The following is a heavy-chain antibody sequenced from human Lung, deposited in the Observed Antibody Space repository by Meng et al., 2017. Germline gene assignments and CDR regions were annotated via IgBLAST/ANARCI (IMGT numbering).Heavy chain of an antibody. Sequence: QLQLQESVPGLGKPSETLSLPCTVPGCSITSSSYSCGWIRQPPGKGLEWIGYIYYSGTTYYNPSLKSRATISEDTAKNQFSLNLSSVTAADTAVYYCARQVNSDGYPRYFDFWGQGTLVTVSS. CDR3: ARQVNSDGYPRYFDF. V-gene: IGHV4-39*01. CDR1: GCSITSSSYS. J-gene: IGHJ4*02. CDR2: IYYSGTT. D-gene: IGHD5-24*01.